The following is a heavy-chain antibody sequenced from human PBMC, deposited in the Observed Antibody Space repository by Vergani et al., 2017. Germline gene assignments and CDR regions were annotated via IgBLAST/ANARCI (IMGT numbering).Heavy chain of an antibody. CDR1: GFTFSSYG. CDR3: AKDGAIAVLTFDY. CDR2: IRYDGSNK. J-gene: IGHJ4*02. D-gene: IGHD2-15*01. V-gene: IGHV3-30*02. Sequence: VQLVESGGGVVQPGGSLRLSCAASGFTFSSYGMHWVRQAPGKGLEWVAFIRYDGSNKYYADSVKGRFTISRDNSKNTLYLQMNSLRAEDTAVYYCAKDGAIAVLTFDYWGQGTLVTVSS.